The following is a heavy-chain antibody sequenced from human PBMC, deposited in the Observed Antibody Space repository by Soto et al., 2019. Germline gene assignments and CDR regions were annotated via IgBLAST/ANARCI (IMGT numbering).Heavy chain of an antibody. J-gene: IGHJ3*02. V-gene: IGHV4-59*01. CDR3: ARGRYYDSSGYYSGDAFDI. CDR1: GGSISSYY. Sequence: PSETLSLTCTVSGGSISSYYWSWIRQPPGKGLEWIGYIYYSGSTNYSPSLKSRVTISVDTSKNQFSLKLSSVTAADTAVYYCARGRYYDSSGYYSGDAFDIWGQGTMVTVSS. D-gene: IGHD3-22*01. CDR2: IYYSGST.